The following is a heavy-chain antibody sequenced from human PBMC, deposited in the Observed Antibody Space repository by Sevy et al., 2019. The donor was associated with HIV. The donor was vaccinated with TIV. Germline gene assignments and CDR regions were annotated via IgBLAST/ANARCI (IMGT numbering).Heavy chain of an antibody. V-gene: IGHV3-7*01. CDR2: IKQDGSEK. CDR1: GFTFGSYW. D-gene: IGHD3-16*02. CDR3: ARGDYDYVWGSYRPDAFDI. J-gene: IGHJ3*02. Sequence: GGSLRLSCAASGFTFGSYWMSWVRQAPGKGLEWVANIKQDGSEKYYVDSVKGRFTISRDNAKNSLYLQMNSLRAEDTAVYYCARGDYDYVWGSYRPDAFDIWGQGTMVTVSS.